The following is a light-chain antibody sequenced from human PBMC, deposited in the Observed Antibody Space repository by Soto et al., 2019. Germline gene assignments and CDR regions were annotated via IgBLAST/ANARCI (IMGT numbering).Light chain of an antibody. CDR1: QSISSW. CDR2: KAS. Sequence: DIQMTQSPSTLSASVGDRVTIICRASQSISSWLAWYQQKGGKAPKLLISKASNLDSGVPSRFSGSGSGTEFTLTISSLLPEDFATYYCQQSFTSPWTFGQGTKVDIK. CDR3: QQSFTSPWT. J-gene: IGKJ1*01. V-gene: IGKV1-5*03.